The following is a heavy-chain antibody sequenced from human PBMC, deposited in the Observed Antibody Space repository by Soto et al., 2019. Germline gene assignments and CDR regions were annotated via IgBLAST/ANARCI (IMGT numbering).Heavy chain of an antibody. J-gene: IGHJ6*02. CDR3: ARQEETYYDIPSCMDV. CDR1: GYSFTSYW. Sequence: GESLKISCKGSGYSFTSYWIGWVRQMPGKGLEWMGIIYPGDSGTRYSPSFQGQVTISADKSISTAYLQWSSLKASDTAMYYCARQEETYYDIPSCMDVWGQGTTVTVSS. CDR2: IYPGDSGT. D-gene: IGHD3-9*01. V-gene: IGHV5-51*01.